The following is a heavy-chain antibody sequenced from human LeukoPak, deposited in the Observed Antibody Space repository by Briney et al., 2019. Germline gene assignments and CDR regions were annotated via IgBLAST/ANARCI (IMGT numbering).Heavy chain of an antibody. J-gene: IGHJ4*02. D-gene: IGHD4-17*01. CDR2: MNSNSGNT. Sequence: ASVKVSCKASGYTFTSYDINWVRQATGQGLEWMGWMNSNSGNTGYAQKFQGRVTMTRNTSISTAYMELSSLRSEDTAVYYCARTGGSTTTVTTSDYWGQGTLVTVSS. CDR1: GYTFTSYD. V-gene: IGHV1-8*01. CDR3: ARTGGSTTTVTTSDY.